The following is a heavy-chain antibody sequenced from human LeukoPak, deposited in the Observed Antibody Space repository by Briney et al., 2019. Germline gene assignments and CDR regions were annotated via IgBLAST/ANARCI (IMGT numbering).Heavy chain of an antibody. D-gene: IGHD5-18*01. CDR3: ARDHVDTAMVCFDY. J-gene: IGHJ4*02. Sequence: QPGGSLRLSCAASGFTFSSYEMNWVRQAPEKGLEWVSYISSSGSTIYYADSVKGRFTISRDNAKNSLYLQMNSLRAEDTAVYYCARDHVDTAMVCFDYWGQGTLVTVSS. CDR2: ISSSGSTI. V-gene: IGHV3-48*03. CDR1: GFTFSSYE.